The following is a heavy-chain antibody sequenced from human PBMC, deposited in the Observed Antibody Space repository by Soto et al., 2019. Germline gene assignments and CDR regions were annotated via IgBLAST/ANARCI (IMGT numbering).Heavy chain of an antibody. CDR2: INAGNGNT. CDR1: GYTFTSYA. V-gene: IGHV1-3*01. CDR3: AGTVFNDHGDYVPSSDF. J-gene: IGHJ4*01. Sequence: ASVKVSCKASGYTFTSYAMHWVRQAPGQRLEWMGWINAGNGNTKYSQKFQGRVTITRDTSASTAYMELSSLRSEDTAVYYCAGTVFNDHGDYVPSSDFWGQGTLVTVSS. D-gene: IGHD4-17*01.